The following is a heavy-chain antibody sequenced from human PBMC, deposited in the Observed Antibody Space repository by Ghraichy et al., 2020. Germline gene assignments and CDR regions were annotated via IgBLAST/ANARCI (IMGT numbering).Heavy chain of an antibody. CDR2: ISAYNGNT. V-gene: IGHV1-18*04. CDR1: GYTFTTYG. Sequence: ASVKVSCKASGYTFTTYGISWVRQAPGQGLEWMGWISAYNGNTNYAQKLQGRVTMTTDTSTTTAYMELRSLRSDDTAVYYCARAARYFDFWSDYYSFDYWGQGTLVTVSS. CDR3: ARAARYFDFWSDYYSFDY. J-gene: IGHJ4*02. D-gene: IGHD3-3*01.